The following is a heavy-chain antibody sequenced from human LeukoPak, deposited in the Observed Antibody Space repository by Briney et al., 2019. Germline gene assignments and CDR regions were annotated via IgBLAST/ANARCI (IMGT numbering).Heavy chain of an antibody. D-gene: IGHD1-26*01. Sequence: SGGSLRLSRAASGFTFSSYGMHWVRQAPGKGLEWVAFIRYDGSNKYYADSVKGRFTISRDNSKNTLYLQMNSLRAEYTAVYYCAKDKGSYYYYYYYMDVWGKGTTVTVSS. CDR3: AKDKGSYYYYYYYMDV. CDR2: IRYDGSNK. CDR1: GFTFSSYG. V-gene: IGHV3-30*02. J-gene: IGHJ6*03.